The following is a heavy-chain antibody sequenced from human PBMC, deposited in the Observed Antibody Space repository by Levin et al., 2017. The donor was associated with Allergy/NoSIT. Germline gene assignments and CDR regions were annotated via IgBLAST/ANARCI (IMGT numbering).Heavy chain of an antibody. CDR1: GGSITSRDYY. J-gene: IGHJ4*02. CDR2: IYYSGST. V-gene: IGHV4-31*03. D-gene: IGHD5-24*01. Sequence: PSETLSLTCTVSGGSITSRDYYWSWIRQHPGKGLEWIGYIYYSGSTYYNPSLKSRISISVDTSKKQFSLKLSSVTAADTAVYYCARRAGGYNYFDYWGQGTLVTVSS. CDR3: ARRAGGYNYFDY.